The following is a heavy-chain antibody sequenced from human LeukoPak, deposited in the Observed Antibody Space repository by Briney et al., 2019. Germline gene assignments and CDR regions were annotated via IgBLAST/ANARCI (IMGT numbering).Heavy chain of an antibody. CDR3: AKDRYSSSWPTMDV. Sequence: GRSLRLSCAASGFTFDDYAMHWVRQAPGKGLEWVSSISWSSGSIGYADSVKGRFTISRDNAKNSLYLQMNSLRSEDTALYYCAKDRYSSSWPTMDVWGKGTTVTVSS. V-gene: IGHV3-9*01. CDR1: GFTFDDYA. CDR2: ISWSSGSI. D-gene: IGHD6-13*01. J-gene: IGHJ6*03.